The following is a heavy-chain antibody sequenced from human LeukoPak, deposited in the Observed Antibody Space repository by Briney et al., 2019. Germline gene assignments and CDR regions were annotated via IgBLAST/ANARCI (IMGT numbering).Heavy chain of an antibody. V-gene: IGHV1-46*01. CDR1: GYTFISYY. CDR2: INPSGGST. Sequence: GASVKVSCTTSGYTFISYYMYWVRQAPGQGLEWMGIINPSGGSTTYAQKFKGRVTMTRDTSTSTVYMELSSLRSEDTAVYYCASHNVDTAMADPYYYYYYGMDVWGQGTTVTVSS. J-gene: IGHJ6*02. D-gene: IGHD5-18*01. CDR3: ASHNVDTAMADPYYYYYYGMDV.